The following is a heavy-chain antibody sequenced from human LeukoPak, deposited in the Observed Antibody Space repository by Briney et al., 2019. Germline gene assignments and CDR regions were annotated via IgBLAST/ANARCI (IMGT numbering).Heavy chain of an antibody. D-gene: IGHD2-21*02. CDR2: ISYDGSNK. CDR3: ARAPNPAYCGGDCHSDAFDI. J-gene: IGHJ3*02. Sequence: GGSLRLSCVASGFTFSSYGMHWVRQAPGKGLEGVAGISYDGSNKYNADSVKGRISISRDNSKNSLYLQMNSLRAEDTAVYYCARAPNPAYCGGDCHSDAFDIWGQGTMVTVSS. CDR1: GFTFSSYG. V-gene: IGHV3-30*03.